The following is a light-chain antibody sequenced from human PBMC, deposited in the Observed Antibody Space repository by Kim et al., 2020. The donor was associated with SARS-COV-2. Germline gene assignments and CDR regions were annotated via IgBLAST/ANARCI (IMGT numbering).Light chain of an antibody. CDR3: KSRDSSGNLLV. CDR1: NLRTYY. J-gene: IGLJ2*01. Sequence: ALGPTVRITCRGDNLRTYYASWYQQKPGQAHVLVIFAKNNRPSGIPDRFSGSNSGNTASLTITGAQVEDEADYYCKSRDSSGNLLVFGGGTQLTVL. CDR2: AKN. V-gene: IGLV3-19*01.